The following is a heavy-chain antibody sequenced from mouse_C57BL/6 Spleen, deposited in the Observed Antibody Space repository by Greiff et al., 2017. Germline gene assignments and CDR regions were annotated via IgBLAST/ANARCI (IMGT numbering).Heavy chain of an antibody. CDR2: ISYDGSN. CDR3: ARGDGYPWFAY. J-gene: IGHJ3*01. V-gene: IGHV3-6*01. Sequence: DVKLVESGPGLVKPSQSLSLTCSVTGYSITSGYYWNWIRQFPGNKLEWMGYISYDGSNNYNTSLKNRISITRDTSKNQFFLKLNSVTTEDAATYYCARGDGYPWFAYWGQGTLVTVSA. CDR1: GYSITSGYY. D-gene: IGHD2-3*01.